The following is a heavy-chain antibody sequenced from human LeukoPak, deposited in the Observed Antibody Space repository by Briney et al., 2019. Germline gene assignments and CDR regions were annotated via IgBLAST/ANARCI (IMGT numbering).Heavy chain of an antibody. CDR3: ARGIGSYGDSGLPFAY. CDR1: GYSFTGYG. Sequence: ASVKVSCKASGYSFTGYGIGWVRQAPGQGPEWMGWISAYNGNTKYAQKFQGRVTMTTDTSTSTAYMELRSLTSDDTAVYYCARGIGSYGDSGLPFAYWGQGTLVTVSS. D-gene: IGHD4-17*01. V-gene: IGHV1-18*01. J-gene: IGHJ4*02. CDR2: ISAYNGNT.